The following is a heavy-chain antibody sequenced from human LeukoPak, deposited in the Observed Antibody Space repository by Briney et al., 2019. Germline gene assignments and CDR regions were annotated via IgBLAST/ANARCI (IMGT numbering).Heavy chain of an antibody. J-gene: IGHJ6*03. Sequence: PGGSLRLSCAASGFTFDDYTMHWVRQAPGKGLEWVSLISWDGGSTCYADSVKGRFTISRDNSKNSLYLQMNSLRTEDTALYYCAKDIAGSGISYMDVWGKGTTATVSS. CDR3: AKDIAGSGISYMDV. CDR2: ISWDGGST. CDR1: GFTFDDYT. D-gene: IGHD3-10*01. V-gene: IGHV3-43*01.